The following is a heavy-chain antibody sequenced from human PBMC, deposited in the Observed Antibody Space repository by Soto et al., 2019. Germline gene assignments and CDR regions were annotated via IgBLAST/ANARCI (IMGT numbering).Heavy chain of an antibody. CDR3: ARDRSFGIQSTFDI. CDR2: IIPILGIA. CDR1: GGTFSSYT. D-gene: IGHD5-18*01. V-gene: IGHV1-69*04. Sequence: SVKVSCKASGGTFSSYTISWVRQAPGQGLEWMGRIIPILGIANYAQKFQGRVTITADKSTSTAYMELSSLRSEDTAVYYCARDRSFGIQSTFDIWGQGTMVTVSS. J-gene: IGHJ3*02.